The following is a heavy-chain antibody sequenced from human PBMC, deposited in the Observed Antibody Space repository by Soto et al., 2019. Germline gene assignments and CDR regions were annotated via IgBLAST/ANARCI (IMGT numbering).Heavy chain of an antibody. CDR2: MNPIFGPA. D-gene: IGHD1-1*01. J-gene: IGHJ6*02. Sequence: SVKVSCKASGYTFTSYDINWVRQATGQGLEWMGWMNPIFGPANFAKKFQGRVTITADESTTTAYMELSSLTSEDTAVYYCATGSFTSTGGRIGYHYNAMDVWGQGTTVTVSS. CDR1: GYTFTSYD. CDR3: ATGSFTSTGGRIGYHYNAMDV. V-gene: IGHV1-69*13.